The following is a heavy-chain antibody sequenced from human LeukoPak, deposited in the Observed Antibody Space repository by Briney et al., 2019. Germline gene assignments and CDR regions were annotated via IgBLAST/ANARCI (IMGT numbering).Heavy chain of an antibody. CDR2: IIPILGIA. D-gene: IGHD3-22*01. V-gene: IGHV1-69*04. CDR3: ARHHDSSGYN. J-gene: IGHJ4*02. CDR1: GGTFSSYA. Sequence: SVKVSCKASGGTFSSYAISWMRQAPGQGLEWMGRIIPILGIANYAQKFQGRVTITADKSTSTAYMELSSLRSEDTAVYYCARHHDSSGYNWGQGTLVTVSS.